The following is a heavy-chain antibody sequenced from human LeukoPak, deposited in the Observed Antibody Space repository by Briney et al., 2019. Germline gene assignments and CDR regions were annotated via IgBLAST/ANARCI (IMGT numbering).Heavy chain of an antibody. J-gene: IGHJ4*02. CDR2: IYYSGST. Sequence: SETLSLTCTVSGGSISRSSYYWGWIRQPPGKGLEWIATIYYSGSTYYNPSIKSRVTISADTSKKQFSLKLSSAAAADTAVYYCARLTSGHFDYWGQGTLVTVSS. V-gene: IGHV4-39*01. CDR3: ARLTSGHFDY. D-gene: IGHD3-10*01. CDR1: GGSISRSSYY.